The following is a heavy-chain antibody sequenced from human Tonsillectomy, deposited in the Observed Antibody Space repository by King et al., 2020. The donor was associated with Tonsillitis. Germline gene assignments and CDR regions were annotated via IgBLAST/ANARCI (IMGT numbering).Heavy chain of an antibody. J-gene: IGHJ4*02. CDR1: GFSFSRYS. Sequence: VQLVESGGGLVKPGGSLRLSCAVSGFSFSRYSMNWVRQAPGKGLEWVSSISSGSTYIYYADSVKGRFTISRDNTKNSLYLQMNSLRAEDTAVYYCARDSVTNSYGFFDYWGQGTLVTVSS. CDR3: ARDSVTNSYGFFDY. V-gene: IGHV3-21*01. CDR2: ISSGSTYI. D-gene: IGHD5-18*01.